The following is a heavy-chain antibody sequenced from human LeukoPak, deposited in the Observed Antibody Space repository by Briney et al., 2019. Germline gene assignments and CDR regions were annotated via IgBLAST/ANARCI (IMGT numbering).Heavy chain of an antibody. CDR3: AELGITMIGGV. J-gene: IGHJ6*04. D-gene: IGHD3-10*02. V-gene: IGHV3-23*01. CDR2: ITASGDRT. CDR1: GFTFSSYG. Sequence: GGSLRLSCAASGFTFSSYGMSWVRQAPGKGLEWVSGITASGDRTYYGDSVKGRFTVSRDNSKNTVYLQMNSLRAEDTAVYYCAELGITMIGGVWGKGTTVTISS.